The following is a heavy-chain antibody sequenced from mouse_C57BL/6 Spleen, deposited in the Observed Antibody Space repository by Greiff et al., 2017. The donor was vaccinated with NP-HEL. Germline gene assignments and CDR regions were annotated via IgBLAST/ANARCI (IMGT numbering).Heavy chain of an antibody. CDR1: GYAFSSSW. J-gene: IGHJ3*01. V-gene: IGHV1-82*01. CDR2: IYPGDGDT. D-gene: IGHD1-1*01. Sequence: QVQLKESGPELVKPGASVKISCKASGYAFSSSWMNWVKQRPGKGLEWIGRIYPGDGDTNYNGKFKGKATLTADKSSSTAYMQLSSLTSEDSAVYFCATASPITTVVAPAYWGQGTLVTVSA. CDR3: ATASPITTVVAPAY.